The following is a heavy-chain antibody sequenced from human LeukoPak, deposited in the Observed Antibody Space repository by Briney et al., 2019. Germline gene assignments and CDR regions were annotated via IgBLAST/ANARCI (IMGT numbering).Heavy chain of an antibody. D-gene: IGHD6-13*01. V-gene: IGHV3-53*01. CDR3: ARDFLSSGSSREGY. CDR2: IYSGGST. Sequence: PGGSLRLSCAASGFTVSSNYMSWVRQAPGKGLEWVSVIYSGGSTYYAVSVKGRFTISRDNSKNTMYLQMNSLRAEDTAVYYCARDFLSSGSSREGYWGQGTLVTVSS. CDR1: GFTVSSNY. J-gene: IGHJ4*02.